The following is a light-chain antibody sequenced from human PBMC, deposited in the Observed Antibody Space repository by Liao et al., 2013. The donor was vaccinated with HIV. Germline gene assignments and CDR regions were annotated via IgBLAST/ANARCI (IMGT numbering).Light chain of an antibody. CDR2: YDS. CDR1: NIGSKS. V-gene: IGLV3-21*01. CDR3: QVWDSDSDHMI. Sequence: SYVLTQPPSVSVAPGKTARITCGGNNIGSKSVHWYQQKPGQAPVLVIYYDSDRPSGIPERFSGSKSGNTATLTISRVEAGDEVDYYCQVWDSDSDHMIFGGGTKLTVL. J-gene: IGLJ2*01.